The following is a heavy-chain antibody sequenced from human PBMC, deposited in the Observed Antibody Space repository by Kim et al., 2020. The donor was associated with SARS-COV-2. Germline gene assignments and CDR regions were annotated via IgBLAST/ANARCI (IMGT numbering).Heavy chain of an antibody. Sequence: NYNPSLKSRVTISVDTSKNQFSLKLSSVTAADTAVYYCARRYYYDSPFDYWGQGTLVTVSS. J-gene: IGHJ4*02. V-gene: IGHV4-34*01. CDR3: ARRYYYDSPFDY. D-gene: IGHD3-22*01.